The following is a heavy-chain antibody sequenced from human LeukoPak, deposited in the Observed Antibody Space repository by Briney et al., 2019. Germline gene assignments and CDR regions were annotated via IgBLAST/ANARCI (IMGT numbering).Heavy chain of an antibody. Sequence: GRSLRLSCAASGFTFSSYAMHWVRQAPGKGLEWVAVISYDGNNKYYADSVKGRFTISRDNSKNTLYLQMNSLRAEDTALYYCAKGLSSSSWYFDYWGQGTLVTVSS. CDR3: AKGLSSSSWYFDY. CDR2: ISYDGNNK. D-gene: IGHD6-13*01. V-gene: IGHV3-30-3*01. J-gene: IGHJ4*02. CDR1: GFTFSSYA.